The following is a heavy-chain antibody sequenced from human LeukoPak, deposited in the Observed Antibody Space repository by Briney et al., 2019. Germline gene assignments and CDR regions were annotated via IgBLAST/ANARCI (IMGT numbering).Heavy chain of an antibody. CDR2: INPNSGGT. Sequence: GASVKVSCKASGYTFNGYYMHWVRQAPGQGLEWMGWINPNSGGTNYAQKFQGRVTMTRDTSIRTAYMELSRLRSDDTAVYYCASPGSSYDILTGPGYCDYWGQGTLVTVSS. CDR1: GYTFNGYY. D-gene: IGHD3-9*01. CDR3: ASPGSSYDILTGPGYCDY. J-gene: IGHJ4*02. V-gene: IGHV1-2*02.